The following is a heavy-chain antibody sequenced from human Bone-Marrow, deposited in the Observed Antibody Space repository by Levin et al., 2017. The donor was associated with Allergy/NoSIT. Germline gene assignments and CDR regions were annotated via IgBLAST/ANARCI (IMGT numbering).Heavy chain of an antibody. Sequence: GESLKISCKGSGYSFTSYWISWVRQMPGKGLEWMGRIDPSDSYTNYSPSFQGHVTISADKSISTAYLQWSSLKASDTAMYYCARAGYSGYEVQTKYYFDYWGQGTLVTVSS. D-gene: IGHD5-12*01. CDR1: GYSFTSYW. CDR2: IDPSDSYT. V-gene: IGHV5-10-1*01. CDR3: ARAGYSGYEVQTKYYFDY. J-gene: IGHJ4*02.